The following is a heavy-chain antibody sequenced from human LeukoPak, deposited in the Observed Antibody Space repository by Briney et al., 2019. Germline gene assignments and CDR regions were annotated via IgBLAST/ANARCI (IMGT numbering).Heavy chain of an antibody. D-gene: IGHD6-13*01. Sequence: GASVTVSCKASGYTFTSYGISWVRQAPGQGLEWMGWINPNSGGTNYAQKFQGRVTMTRDTSISTAYMELSRLRSDDTAVYYCARDIAAAGTVWFDPWGQGTLVTVSS. CDR3: ARDIAAAGTVWFDP. CDR1: GYTFTSYG. J-gene: IGHJ5*02. V-gene: IGHV1-2*02. CDR2: INPNSGGT.